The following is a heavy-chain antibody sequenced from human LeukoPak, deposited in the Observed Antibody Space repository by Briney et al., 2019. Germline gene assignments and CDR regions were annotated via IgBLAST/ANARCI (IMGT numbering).Heavy chain of an antibody. D-gene: IGHD6-13*01. CDR2: IWYDGSNK. Sequence: GGSLRLSCAASGFTFSSYDMHWVRQAPGKGPEWVAVIWYDGSNKYYADSVKGRFTISRDNSKNTLYLQMNSLRAEDTAVYYCARSMYSSSWYDLLYGMDVWGQGPTVTVSS. CDR1: GFTFSSYD. J-gene: IGHJ6*02. V-gene: IGHV3-33*01. CDR3: ARSMYSSSWYDLLYGMDV.